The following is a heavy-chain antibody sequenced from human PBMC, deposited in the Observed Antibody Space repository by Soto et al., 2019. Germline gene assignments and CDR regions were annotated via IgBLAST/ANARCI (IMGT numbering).Heavy chain of an antibody. CDR3: ARGNHRWLQLWYFDL. J-gene: IGHJ2*01. Sequence: QVQLVQSGAEVKKPGSSVKVSCKASGGTFSNYPISWVRQAPGQGLDWMGGVIPIFGTVNYAQRCQGRVTITADESTSTAYMEMRSLRSEDTAVYYCARGNHRWLQLWYFDLWGRGTLVTVSS. CDR1: GGTFSNYP. CDR2: VIPIFGTV. V-gene: IGHV1-69*12. D-gene: IGHD5-12*01.